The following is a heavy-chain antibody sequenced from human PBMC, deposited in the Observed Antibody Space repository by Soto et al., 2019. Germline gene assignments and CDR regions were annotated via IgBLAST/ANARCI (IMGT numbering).Heavy chain of an antibody. D-gene: IGHD6-19*01. Sequence: HPGGSLRLSCAASGFTVSSNYMSWVRQAPGKGPEWVSVIYSGGSTYYADSVKGRFTLSRDNSKNTLYLQMNSLRVEDTAVYYCARVSAGDSWFDPWGQGTLVTVSS. CDR2: IYSGGST. CDR3: ARVSAGDSWFDP. CDR1: GFTVSSNY. V-gene: IGHV3-53*01. J-gene: IGHJ5*02.